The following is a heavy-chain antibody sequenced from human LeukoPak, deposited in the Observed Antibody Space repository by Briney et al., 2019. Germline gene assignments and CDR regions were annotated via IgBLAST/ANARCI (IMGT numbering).Heavy chain of an antibody. CDR3: AGMALAYCGGDCSSDY. V-gene: IGHV4-59*01. Sequence: SETLSLTCTVSGGSISSYYWSWIRQPPGKGLEWIGYIYYSGSTNYSPSLKSRVTISVDTSKNQFSLKLSSVTAADTAVYYCAGMALAYCGGDCSSDYWGQGTLVTVSS. CDR2: IYYSGST. D-gene: IGHD2-21*02. J-gene: IGHJ4*02. CDR1: GGSISSYY.